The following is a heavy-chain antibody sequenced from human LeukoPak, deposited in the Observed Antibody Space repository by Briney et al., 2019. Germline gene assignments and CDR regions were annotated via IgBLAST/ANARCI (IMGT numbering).Heavy chain of an antibody. V-gene: IGHV4-59*11. J-gene: IGHJ5*02. CDR1: GGSFTTHY. CDR3: ASDSISINAFDA. Sequence: SETLSLTCTVSGGSFTTHYWSWIRQPPGKGLEWIGYISYIGSTNYNPSLKSRVTISIDTSKNEVSLMLTSVTAADTAVYYCASDSISINAFDAWGQGTLVTVSS. D-gene: IGHD3-10*01. CDR2: ISYIGST.